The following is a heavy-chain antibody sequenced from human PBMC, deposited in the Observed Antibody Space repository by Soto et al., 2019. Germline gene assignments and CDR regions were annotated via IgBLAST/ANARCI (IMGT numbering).Heavy chain of an antibody. V-gene: IGHV5-10-1*01. CDR1: GYSFTSYW. CDR3: ARQGMICRPEYGMDV. CDR2: VDPTDSYT. J-gene: IGHJ6*02. D-gene: IGHD3-16*01. Sequence: LGESLTISCKGSGYSFTSYWISWVRQMPGKGLEWMGRVDPTDSYTNYSPSFQGHVTISADKSISTAYLQWSSLKASDTAMYYCARQGMICRPEYGMDVWGQGTTVTASS.